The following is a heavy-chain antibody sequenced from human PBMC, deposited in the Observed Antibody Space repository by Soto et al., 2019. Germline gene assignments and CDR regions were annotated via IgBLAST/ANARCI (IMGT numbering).Heavy chain of an antibody. CDR2: VYHTGST. CDR1: GDSVSSTHW. J-gene: IGHJ5*02. Sequence: SETLSLTCVVSGDSVSSTHWWTWVRQTPGKGLEWIGEVYHTGSTKYNPSLKDRVTISVDKSKNHFSLNLMSLTAADTAVYYCARETYGDYVGYFDPWGQGTLVTVSS. D-gene: IGHD4-17*01. CDR3: ARETYGDYVGYFDP. V-gene: IGHV4-4*02.